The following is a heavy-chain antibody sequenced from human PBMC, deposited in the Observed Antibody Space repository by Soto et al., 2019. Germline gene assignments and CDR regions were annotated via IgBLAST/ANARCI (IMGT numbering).Heavy chain of an antibody. Sequence: SENPSLTCTVSGGSISSYYWSWIRQPPGKGLEWIGYIYYSGSTNYNPSLRSRVTISVDTSKNQFSLKLSSVTAADTAVYYCAREEGYYDSSGYHKPNSFDICGQGTMVTV. V-gene: IGHV4-59*01. CDR3: AREEGYYDSSGYHKPNSFDI. CDR1: GGSISSYY. CDR2: IYYSGST. D-gene: IGHD3-22*01. J-gene: IGHJ3*02.